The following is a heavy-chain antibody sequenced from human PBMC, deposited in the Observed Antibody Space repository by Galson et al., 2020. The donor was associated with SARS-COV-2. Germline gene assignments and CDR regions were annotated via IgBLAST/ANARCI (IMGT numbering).Heavy chain of an antibody. V-gene: IGHV3-74*01. D-gene: IGHD3-9*01. CDR1: GFTFSSYW. Sequence: GESLKISCAASGFTFSSYWMHWVRQAPGKGLVWVSRINSDGSSTTYADSVKGRFTISRDNAKNTLYLQMNSLRAEDTAVCYCARPRGPYYDILTGYLNYYYYGMDVWGQGTTVTVSS. J-gene: IGHJ6*02. CDR3: ARPRGPYYDILTGYLNYYYYGMDV. CDR2: INSDGSST.